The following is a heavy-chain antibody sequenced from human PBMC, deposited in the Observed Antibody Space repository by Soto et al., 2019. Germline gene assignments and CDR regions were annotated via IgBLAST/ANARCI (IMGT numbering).Heavy chain of an antibody. CDR2: IIPIFGTA. D-gene: IGHD4-4*01. Sequence: SVKVSCKASGGTFSSYAISWVRQAPGQGLEWMGGIIPIFGTANYAQKFQGRVTITADESTSTAYMELSSLRSEDTAVYYCARVMTTVTAVYYYGMDVWGQGTTVTVSS. CDR1: GGTFSSYA. J-gene: IGHJ6*02. V-gene: IGHV1-69*13. CDR3: ARVMTTVTAVYYYGMDV.